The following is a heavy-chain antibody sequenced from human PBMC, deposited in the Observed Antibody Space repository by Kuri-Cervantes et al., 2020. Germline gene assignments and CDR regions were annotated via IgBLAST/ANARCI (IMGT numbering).Heavy chain of an antibody. J-gene: IGHJ4*02. CDR1: GFTFDDFA. Sequence: SLKTSCSASGFTFDDFAMQWGPPAPGKGLGWVSGISWNSGSIGYADSVKGRFTISRDHAKNSLYLQMNSLRAEDPALYYCAHSRVVDSCVWYFDYWGQGTLVTVSS. D-gene: IGHD6-19*01. V-gene: IGHV3-9*01. CDR3: AHSRVVDSCVWYFDY. CDR2: ISWNSGSI.